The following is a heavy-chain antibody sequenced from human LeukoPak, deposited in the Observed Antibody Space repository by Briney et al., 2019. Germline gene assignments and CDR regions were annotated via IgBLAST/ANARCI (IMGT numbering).Heavy chain of an antibody. CDR2: IYPGDSDT. CDR3: ARLQVRAYYDSSGYREFDY. D-gene: IGHD3-22*01. J-gene: IGHJ4*02. Sequence: GESLKISCKGSGYSFTSYWIGWVRQMPGKGLEWMGIIYPGDSDTRYSPSFQGQVTISADKSISTAYLQWSSLKASDTAMYYCARLQVRAYYDSSGYREFDYWGQGTLVTVSS. CDR1: GYSFTSYW. V-gene: IGHV5-51*01.